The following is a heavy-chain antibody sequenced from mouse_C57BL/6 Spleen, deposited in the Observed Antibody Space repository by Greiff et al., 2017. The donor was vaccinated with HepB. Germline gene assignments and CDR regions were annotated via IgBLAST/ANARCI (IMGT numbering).Heavy chain of an antibody. Sequence: VQLQQSGAELVRPGSSVKLSCKASGYTFTSYWMHWVKQRPIQGLEWIGNIDPSDSETHYNQKFKDKATLTVDKSSSTAYMQLSSLTSEDSAVYYCARGGGYPYYYAMDYWGQGTSVTVSS. CDR3: ARGGGYPYYYAMDY. D-gene: IGHD2-2*01. CDR2: IDPSDSET. J-gene: IGHJ4*01. CDR1: GYTFTSYW. V-gene: IGHV1-52*01.